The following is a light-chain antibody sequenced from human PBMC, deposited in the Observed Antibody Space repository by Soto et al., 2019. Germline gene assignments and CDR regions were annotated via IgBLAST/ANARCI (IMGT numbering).Light chain of an antibody. Sequence: DIQMTQSPCCLSASVGDSAATTCKASQSISSYLNWYQQKPGKAPKLLIYAASSLQSGVPSRFSGSGSGTDFTLTISSLQPEDVATYNCQQSYSTPITSGQGTRLEIK. CDR2: AAS. CDR1: QSISSY. J-gene: IGKJ5*01. V-gene: IGKV1-39*01. CDR3: QQSYSTPIT.